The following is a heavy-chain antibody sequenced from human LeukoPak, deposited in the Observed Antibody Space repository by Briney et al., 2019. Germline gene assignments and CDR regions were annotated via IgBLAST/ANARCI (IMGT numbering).Heavy chain of an antibody. CDR3: GRSRTRPKFNCYYYRIDV. J-gene: IGHJ6*02. D-gene: IGHD1-14*01. Sequence: SETLSLTCTVSGGSISSYYWSWIRQPAGKGLEWIGRIYTSGSTNYNPSLKSRVTMSVDTSKNQFSLKLSSVTGADTAVVYCGRSRTRPKFNCYYYRIDVWGQGTTVTVSS. CDR2: IYTSGST. CDR1: GGSISSYY. V-gene: IGHV4-4*07.